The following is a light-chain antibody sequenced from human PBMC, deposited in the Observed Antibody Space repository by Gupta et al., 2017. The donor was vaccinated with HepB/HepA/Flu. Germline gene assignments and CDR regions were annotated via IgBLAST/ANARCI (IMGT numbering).Light chain of an antibody. V-gene: IGLV3-1*01. CDR2: QDN. Sequence: SYELTQPPSVSVSPGQTANITCSGDKLGTYDASWYQQKPGQSPTVIIFQDNRRPSGSPERFSASNSGNTATLTISRTQAVDEAASYCQAWAISTAWKVVVGGGTKLTVL. CDR3: QAWAISTAWKVV. CDR1: KLGTYD. J-gene: IGLJ2*01.